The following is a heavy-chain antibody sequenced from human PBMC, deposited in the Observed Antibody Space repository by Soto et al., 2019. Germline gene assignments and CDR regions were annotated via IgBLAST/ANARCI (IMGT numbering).Heavy chain of an antibody. J-gene: IGHJ5*02. V-gene: IGHV3-23*01. Sequence: EVQLLESGGGLVQPGGSLRLSCAASGFTFSKYAMSWVRQAPGKGLEWVSGISGSGGSTYYADSVKGRFTISRDNSKNTVYLQMTSLRGDDTAVYYCAKDKGVGISWTWFDPWGQGSLVTVSS. D-gene: IGHD3-10*01. CDR1: GFTFSKYA. CDR2: ISGSGGST. CDR3: AKDKGVGISWTWFDP.